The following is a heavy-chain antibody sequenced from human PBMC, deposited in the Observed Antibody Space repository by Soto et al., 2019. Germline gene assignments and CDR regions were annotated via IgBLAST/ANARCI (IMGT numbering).Heavy chain of an antibody. J-gene: IGHJ3*02. D-gene: IGHD3-10*01. Sequence: SVKVSCKASGYTFTGYYMHWVRQAPGQGLEWMGWINPNSGGTNYAQKFQGWVTMTRDTSISTAYMELSRLRSDDTAVYYCARAGWFGEYDAFDIWGQGTMVTVSS. CDR1: GYTFTGYY. CDR3: ARAGWFGEYDAFDI. CDR2: INPNSGGT. V-gene: IGHV1-2*04.